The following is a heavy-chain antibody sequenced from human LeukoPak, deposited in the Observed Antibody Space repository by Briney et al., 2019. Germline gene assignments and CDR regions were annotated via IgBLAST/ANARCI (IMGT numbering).Heavy chain of an antibody. V-gene: IGHV3-15*01. Sequence: PGGSLRLSCAASGFTFINAWMSWVRQAPGKGLEWVGRIKSKTNGGTTDYAAPVKGRFTISRDNAKTSLYLQMNSLRAEDTAVYYCARDLSGIAGYTYGRGIDYWGQGTLVTVSS. CDR1: GFTFINAW. D-gene: IGHD5-18*01. J-gene: IGHJ4*02. CDR3: ARDLSGIAGYTYGRGIDY. CDR2: IKSKTNGGTT.